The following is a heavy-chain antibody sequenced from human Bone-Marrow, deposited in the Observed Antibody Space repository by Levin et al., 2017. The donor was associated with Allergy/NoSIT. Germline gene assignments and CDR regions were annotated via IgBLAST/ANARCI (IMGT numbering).Heavy chain of an antibody. CDR3: AKGSSGWFQEMDS. Sequence: PTGGSLRLSCTASGFTFYTSAMTWVRQAPGKALGWVSAIGGSGDITSYADSVKGRFTVSRDNSKNMLFLQMDSLRVEDTAFYYCAKGSSGWFQEMDSWGQGILVTVSS. D-gene: IGHD6-19*01. J-gene: IGHJ4*02. CDR2: IGGSGDIT. CDR1: GFTFYTSA. V-gene: IGHV3-23*01.